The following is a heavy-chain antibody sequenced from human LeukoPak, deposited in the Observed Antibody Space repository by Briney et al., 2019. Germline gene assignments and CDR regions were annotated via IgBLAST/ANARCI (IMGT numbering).Heavy chain of an antibody. V-gene: IGHV3-23*01. Sequence: PGGSLRLSCAASGFTFSSYTMSWVRQAPGKGLEWVSAISGSGGSTYYADSVKGRFTISRDNSKSTLYLQMNSLRAEDTAVYYCAKSGLRITFGGVIVENFDYWGQGTLVTVSS. J-gene: IGHJ4*02. CDR3: AKSGLRITFGGVIVENFDY. D-gene: IGHD3-16*02. CDR2: ISGSGGST. CDR1: GFTFSSYT.